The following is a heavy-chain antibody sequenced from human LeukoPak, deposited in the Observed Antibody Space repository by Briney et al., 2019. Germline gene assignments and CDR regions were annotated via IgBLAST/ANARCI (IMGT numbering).Heavy chain of an antibody. J-gene: IGHJ2*01. D-gene: IGHD3-16*01. CDR1: GVTFSSFP. Sequence: PGGSLRLSCAVSGVTFSSFPFHWVRQAPGKGLEWVAAISTEGSYKYHGDSVKGGFTISRDTTMNTLYLQMNGLRPDNTAVYYCARSLIPGRWYFDLWGRGTLVTVSS. CDR2: ISTEGSYK. CDR3: ARSLIPGRWYFDL. V-gene: IGHV3-30*04.